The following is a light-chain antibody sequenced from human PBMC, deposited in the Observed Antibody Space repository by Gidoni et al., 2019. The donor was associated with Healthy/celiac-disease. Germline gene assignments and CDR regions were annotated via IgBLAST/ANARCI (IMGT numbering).Light chain of an antibody. CDR3: QQYYSTPFT. V-gene: IGKV4-1*01. J-gene: IGKJ4*01. Sequence: DIVMHQSPDSLAVSLGERATINCKSSQSVLYSSNNKNYLAWYQQKPGQPPKLLIYWASTRESGVPDRFSGSGSGTDFTLTINSLQAEDVAVYYCQQYYSTPFTFGGGTKVEIK. CDR1: QSVLYSSNNKNY. CDR2: WAS.